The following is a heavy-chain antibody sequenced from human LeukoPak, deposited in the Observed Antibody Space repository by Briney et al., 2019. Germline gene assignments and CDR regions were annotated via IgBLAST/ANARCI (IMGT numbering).Heavy chain of an antibody. Sequence: GASVKVSCKASGGTFSSYAISWVRQAPGQGLEWVGRIIPILGIANYAQKFQGRVTITADKSTSTAYMELSSLRSEDTAVYYCARRGVVMGAFDIWGQGTMVTASS. J-gene: IGHJ3*02. V-gene: IGHV1-69*04. D-gene: IGHD3-10*01. CDR2: IIPILGIA. CDR1: GGTFSSYA. CDR3: ARRGVVMGAFDI.